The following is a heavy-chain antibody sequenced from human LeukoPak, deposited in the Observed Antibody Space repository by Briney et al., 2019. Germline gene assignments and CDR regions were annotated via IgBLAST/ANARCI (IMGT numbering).Heavy chain of an antibody. J-gene: IGHJ4*02. CDR1: GYTFTSYG. CDR3: ARYTRDVDTAMVGFDY. Sequence: ASVKVSCKASGYTFTSYGMHWVRQAPGQRLEWMGWINADNGHTKYSQKFQGRVTITRDTSASTAYMELSSLRSEDTAVYYCARYTRDVDTAMVGFDYWGQGTLVTVSS. CDR2: INADNGHT. D-gene: IGHD5-18*01. V-gene: IGHV1-3*01.